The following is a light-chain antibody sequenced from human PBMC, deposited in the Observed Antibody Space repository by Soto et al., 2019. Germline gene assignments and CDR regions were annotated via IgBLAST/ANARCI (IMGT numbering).Light chain of an antibody. J-gene: IGKJ1*01. Sequence: IQLTQSPSSLSASVGDRVTITCRASQSISSYLNWYQQKPGKGPKVLIYAASSLQSGVPSRFSGSGSGTEFTLTISSLQPDDIATYYCEQCHRYLTFGQGTKVDI. CDR2: AAS. CDR1: QSISSY. V-gene: IGKV1-39*01. CDR3: EQCHRYLT.